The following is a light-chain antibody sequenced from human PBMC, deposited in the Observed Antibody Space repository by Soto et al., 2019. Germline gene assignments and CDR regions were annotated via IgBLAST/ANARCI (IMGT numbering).Light chain of an antibody. Sequence: QSVLTQPPSASGTPGQRVTISCSGSSSNIGSNYVYWYQQLPGTAPKLLIYRNNQRPSGVPDRFSGSKSGTSASLAISGLRSEDEGDYYCAAWDETLSGPVFAGGTKLTV. CDR1: SSNIGSNY. CDR2: RNN. V-gene: IGLV1-47*01. J-gene: IGLJ2*01. CDR3: AAWDETLSGPV.